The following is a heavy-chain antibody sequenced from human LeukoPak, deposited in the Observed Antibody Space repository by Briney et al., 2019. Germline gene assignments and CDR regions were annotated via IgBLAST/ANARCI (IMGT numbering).Heavy chain of an antibody. CDR1: GGSISSSSYY. J-gene: IGHJ4*02. CDR2: IYYSGST. V-gene: IGHV4-39*01. Sequence: SETLSLTCTVSGGSISSSSYYWGWIRQPPGKGLEWIGSIYYSGSTYYNPSLKSRVTISVDTSKNQSSLKLSSVTAADTAVYYCARPYSSWYYYFDYWGQGTLVTVSS. CDR3: ARPYSSWYYYFDY. D-gene: IGHD6-13*01.